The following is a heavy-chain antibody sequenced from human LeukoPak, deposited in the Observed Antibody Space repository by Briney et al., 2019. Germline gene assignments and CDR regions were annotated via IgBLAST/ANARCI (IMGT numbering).Heavy chain of an antibody. CDR2: ISWNSGSI. CDR1: GFTFDDYA. J-gene: IGHJ4*02. V-gene: IGHV3-9*01. Sequence: GRSLRLSCAASGFTFDDYAMHWVRQAPGKGLEWVSGISWNSGSIGYADSVKGRFTISRDNAKNSLYLQMNSLRAEDTALYYCAKDDYWGQGTLVTVSS. CDR3: AKDDY.